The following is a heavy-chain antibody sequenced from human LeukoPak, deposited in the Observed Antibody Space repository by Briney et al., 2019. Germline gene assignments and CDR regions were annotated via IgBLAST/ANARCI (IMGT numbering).Heavy chain of an antibody. CDR2: ISWNSGSI. V-gene: IGHV3-9*01. CDR3: AKDPYSYGHDYFDY. CDR1: GFTFDDYA. D-gene: IGHD5-18*01. Sequence: PGRSLRLSCAASGFTFDDYAMHWVRQAPGKGLEWVSGISWNSGSIGYADSVKGRFTISRDNAKNSLYLQMNSLRAEDTALYYCAKDPYSYGHDYFDYRGQGTLVTVSS. J-gene: IGHJ4*02.